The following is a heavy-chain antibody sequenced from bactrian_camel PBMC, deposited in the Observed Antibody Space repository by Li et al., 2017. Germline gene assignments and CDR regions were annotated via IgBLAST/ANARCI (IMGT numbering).Heavy chain of an antibody. CDR2: IWSDGSHV. Sequence: QVQLVESGGGLVQPGGSTTLSCAGSGFMTGTRYVSWIRQAPGKGLEWVSSIWSDGSHVSYLDSVKGRFTISSDSAKNILYLQMNSLNPEDTAMYYCAAALGCSRASQALGVMTSALTSWGQGTQVTVS. J-gene: IGHJ6*01. V-gene: IGHV3-2*01. CDR3: AAALGCSRASQALGVMTSALTS. D-gene: IGHD3*01. CDR1: GFMTGTRY.